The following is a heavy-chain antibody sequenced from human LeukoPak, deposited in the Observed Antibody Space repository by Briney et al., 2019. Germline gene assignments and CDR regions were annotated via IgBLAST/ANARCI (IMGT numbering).Heavy chain of an antibody. J-gene: IGHJ4*02. D-gene: IGHD3-16*02. Sequence: SETLSLTCTVSGGSISSYYWSWIRQPPGKGLEWIGYIYYSGSTNYNPSLKSRVTISVDTSKNQFSLKLSSVTAADTAVYYCARTYYDYVWGSYRSYYFDYWGQGNLITVSS. CDR3: ARTYYDYVWGSYRSYYFDY. CDR1: GGSISSYY. V-gene: IGHV4-59*01. CDR2: IYYSGST.